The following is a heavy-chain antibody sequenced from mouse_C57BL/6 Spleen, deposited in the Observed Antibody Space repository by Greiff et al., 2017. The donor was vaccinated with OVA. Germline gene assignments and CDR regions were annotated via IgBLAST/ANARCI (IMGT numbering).Heavy chain of an antibody. Sequence: QVHVKQPGTELVKPGASVKLSCKASGYTFTRYWMHWVKQRPGQGLEWIGNINPSNGGTNYNEKFKSNATLTVDKSSSTAYMQLSSLRCADSEVYYCERDRRGGYFDYWGQGTTLTVSS. CDR3: ERDRRGGYFDY. V-gene: IGHV1-53*01. CDR1: GYTFTRYW. J-gene: IGHJ2*01. CDR2: INPSNGGT.